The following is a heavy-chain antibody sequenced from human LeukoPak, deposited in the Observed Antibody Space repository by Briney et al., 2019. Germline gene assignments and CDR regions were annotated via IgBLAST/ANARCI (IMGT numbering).Heavy chain of an antibody. Sequence: SETLSLTCTVSGGSISSSSYYWGWIRQPPGKGLEWIGSIYYSGSTYYNPSLKSRVTISVDTSKNQFSLKLSSVTAADTAVYYCARDISDEAYWGQGTLVTVSS. D-gene: IGHD3-9*01. CDR2: IYYSGST. CDR1: GGSISSSSYY. J-gene: IGHJ4*02. V-gene: IGHV4-39*07. CDR3: ARDISDEAY.